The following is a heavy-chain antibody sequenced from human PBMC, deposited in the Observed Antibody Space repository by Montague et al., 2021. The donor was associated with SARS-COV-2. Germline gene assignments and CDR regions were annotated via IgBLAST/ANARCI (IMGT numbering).Heavy chain of an antibody. D-gene: IGHD6-13*01. CDR2: INHSGST. J-gene: IGHJ5*02. CDR1: GGSFSGYY. V-gene: IGHV4-34*01. CDR3: ARGRYSSSGYGQKNWFDP. Sequence: SETLSLTCAVYGGSFSGYYWSWIRQPPGKGLEWIGEINHSGSTNYNPSLKSRVTISVDTSKNQFSLKLSSVTAANTAVYYCARGRYSSSGYGQKNWFDPWGQGTLVTVSS.